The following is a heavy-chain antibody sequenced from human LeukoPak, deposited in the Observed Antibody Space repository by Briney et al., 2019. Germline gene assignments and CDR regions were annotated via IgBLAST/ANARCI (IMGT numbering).Heavy chain of an antibody. D-gene: IGHD3-22*01. CDR3: ARGGYYYDSSGYIYFDY. V-gene: IGHV1-18*01. CDR2: ISAYNGNT. Sequence: ASVKVSFTASGYTFTSYGISWVRQAPGQGLEWMGWISAYNGNTNYAQKLQGRVTMTTDTSTSTAYMELRSLRSDDTAVYYCARGGYYYDSSGYIYFDYWGQGTLVTVSS. J-gene: IGHJ4*02. CDR1: GYTFTSYG.